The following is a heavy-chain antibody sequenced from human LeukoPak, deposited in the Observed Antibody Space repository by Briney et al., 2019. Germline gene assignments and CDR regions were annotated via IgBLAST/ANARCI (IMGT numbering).Heavy chain of an antibody. Sequence: PSETLSLTCAVYGGSFSGYYWSWIRQPPGKGLEWIGEIIHSGSAKYNPSLKSRVTISVDTSKNQFSLKLSSVTAAGTAVYYCARTPSEMVADYWGQGTLVTVSS. J-gene: IGHJ4*02. CDR3: ARTPSEMVADY. CDR1: GGSFSGYY. D-gene: IGHD5-24*01. V-gene: IGHV4-34*12. CDR2: IIHSGSA.